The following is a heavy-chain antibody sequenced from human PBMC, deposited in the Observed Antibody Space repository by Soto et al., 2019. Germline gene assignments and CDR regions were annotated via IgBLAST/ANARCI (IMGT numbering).Heavy chain of an antibody. D-gene: IGHD7-27*01. CDR2: IYYSGST. Sequence: QVQLQESGPGLVKPSETLSLTCTVSGGSVSTGYSWTWIRQPPGKGLEWIGSIYYSGSTKYNPSLKSRVTTSIDTSKNQISLKLNSVTAADTAVYYCARVPLTVDRIYYFDYWGQGTLVSVSS. CDR3: ARVPLTVDRIYYFDY. J-gene: IGHJ4*02. CDR1: GGSVSTGYS. V-gene: IGHV4-61*01.